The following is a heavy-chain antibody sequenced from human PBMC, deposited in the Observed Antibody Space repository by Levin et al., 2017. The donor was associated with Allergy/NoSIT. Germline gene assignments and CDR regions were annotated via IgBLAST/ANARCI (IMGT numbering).Heavy chain of an antibody. CDR3: ASSDIVATREPTIDY. V-gene: IGHV1-69*02. J-gene: IGHJ4*02. CDR2: IIPILGIA. CDR1: GGTFSSYT. Sequence: ASVKVSCKASGGTFSSYTISWVRQAPGQGLEWMGRIIPILGIANYAQKFQGRVTITADKSTSTAYMELSSLRSEDTAVYYCASSDIVATREPTIDYWGQGTLVTVSS. D-gene: IGHD5-12*01.